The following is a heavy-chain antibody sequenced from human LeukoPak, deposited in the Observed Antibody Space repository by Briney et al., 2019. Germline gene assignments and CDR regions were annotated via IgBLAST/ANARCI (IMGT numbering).Heavy chain of an antibody. D-gene: IGHD5-18*01. CDR2: IYYSGNT. CDR1: GGSISSYY. J-gene: IGHJ3*02. CDR3: ARDDTANGGRDAFDM. V-gene: IGHV4-59*01. Sequence: SETLSLTCTVSGGSISSYYWTWIRQPPGKGLEWIGYIYYSGNTNYNPSLKSRVTISVDTSKNQFSLQLSSVTAADTAVYYCARDDTANGGRDAFDMWGQGTMVTVSS.